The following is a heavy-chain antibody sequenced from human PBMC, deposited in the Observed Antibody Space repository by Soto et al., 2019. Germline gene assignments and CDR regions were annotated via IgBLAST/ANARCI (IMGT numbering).Heavy chain of an antibody. V-gene: IGHV1-8*01. D-gene: IGHD3-3*01. CDR1: GYTFTSYD. Sequence: ASVKVSCKASGYTFTSYDINWVRQATGQGLEWMGWKNPNSGNTGYAQKFQGRVTMTRNTSISTAYMELSSLRSEDTAVYYCARGVITMCGVVIMSNYMDVWGKGTTVNVSS. J-gene: IGHJ6*03. CDR2: KNPNSGNT. CDR3: ARGVITMCGVVIMSNYMDV.